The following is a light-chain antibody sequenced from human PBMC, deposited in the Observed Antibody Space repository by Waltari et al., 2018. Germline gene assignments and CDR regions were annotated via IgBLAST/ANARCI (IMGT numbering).Light chain of an antibody. Sequence: QTVVTQAPSFSVSPGGTVTLTCGLSSGSVSSNFYPSWYQQTPGQAPRTLIYSTNTRSSGVPDRFSGSILGNKAALTIRGAQSEDESDYYCLLYVGSGIWVFGGGTKLTVL. CDR1: SGSVSSNFY. CDR3: LLYVGSGIWV. J-gene: IGLJ3*02. V-gene: IGLV8-61*01. CDR2: STN.